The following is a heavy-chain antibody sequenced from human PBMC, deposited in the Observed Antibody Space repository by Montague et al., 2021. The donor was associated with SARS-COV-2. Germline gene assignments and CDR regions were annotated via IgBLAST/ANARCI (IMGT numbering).Heavy chain of an antibody. J-gene: IGHJ5*02. CDR3: ARHRRGGLLVASPNRFDP. CDR2: INFSGSS. Sequence: SETLSLTCTVSGGSVSSSGYYWGWMRQPQGKGLEWFGSINFSGSSYYNLYLKSRVSISADTSKNQFSLRLNSVTFADTAVYYCARHRRGGLLVASPNRFDPWGQGTLVTVSS. D-gene: IGHD2-15*01. V-gene: IGHV4-39*01. CDR1: GGSVSSSGYY.